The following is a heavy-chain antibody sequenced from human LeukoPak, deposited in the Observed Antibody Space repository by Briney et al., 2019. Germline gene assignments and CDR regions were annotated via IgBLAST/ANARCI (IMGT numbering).Heavy chain of an antibody. Sequence: GASVKVSCKASGYTFTGYYMHWVRQAPGQGLEWMGWINPNSGGTNYAQKFQGRVNMTRDTSISTAYMELSRLRSDDTAVYYCARESGYCSGGSCYSRWFDPWGQGTLVTVSS. J-gene: IGHJ5*02. V-gene: IGHV1-2*02. CDR2: INPNSGGT. CDR3: ARESGYCSGGSCYSRWFDP. CDR1: GYTFTGYY. D-gene: IGHD2-15*01.